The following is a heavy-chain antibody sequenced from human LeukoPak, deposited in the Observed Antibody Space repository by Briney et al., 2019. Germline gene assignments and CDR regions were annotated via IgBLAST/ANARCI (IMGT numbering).Heavy chain of an antibody. J-gene: IGHJ4*02. D-gene: IGHD3-9*01. CDR3: ARGRDILTGGFDY. V-gene: IGHV4-59*12. CDR2: IYYSGST. CDR1: GGSISSYY. Sequence: SETLSLTCTVSGGSISSYYWSWIRQPPGKGLEWIGYIYYSGSTNYNPSLKSRVTISVDTSKNQFSLKLSSVTAADTAVYYCARGRDILTGGFDYWGQGTLVTVSS.